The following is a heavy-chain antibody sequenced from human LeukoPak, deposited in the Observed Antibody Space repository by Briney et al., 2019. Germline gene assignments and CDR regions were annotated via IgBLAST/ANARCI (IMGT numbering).Heavy chain of an antibody. CDR2: IHKDGSEK. J-gene: IGHJ6*04. Sequence: GGPLRLSCTASGFTFSSYWMTWVRQAPGKGLEWVANIHKDGSEKYYVDSGRGRFTISRDNAENSLYLQLDSLRADDTAVYFGARGWCSPLCYGEGDWGKGTTVTVSS. CDR1: GFTFSSYW. D-gene: IGHD4/OR15-4a*01. CDR3: ARGWCSPLCYGEGD. V-gene: IGHV3-7*03.